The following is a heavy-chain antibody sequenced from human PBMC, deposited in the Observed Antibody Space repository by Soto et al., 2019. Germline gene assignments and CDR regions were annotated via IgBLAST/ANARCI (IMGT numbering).Heavy chain of an antibody. D-gene: IGHD6-19*01. Sequence: QVQLVQSGAEVKKPGASVKVSCKASGYTFSNYGISWVRQAPGQGLEWMGWISAYNGNTNYAQKLQGRVTMTTDTSTSIVYMELRSLRSDDTAVYYCARDLNEWLSGGGAFDIWGQGTMFTVSS. CDR1: GYTFSNYG. J-gene: IGHJ3*02. V-gene: IGHV1-18*01. CDR2: ISAYNGNT. CDR3: ARDLNEWLSGGGAFDI.